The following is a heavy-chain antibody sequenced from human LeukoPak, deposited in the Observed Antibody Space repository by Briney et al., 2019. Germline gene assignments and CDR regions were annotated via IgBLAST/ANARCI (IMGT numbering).Heavy chain of an antibody. Sequence: ASVKVSCKASGYTFTSYDINWVRQATGQGLERMGWMNPNSGNTGYAQKFQGRVTITRNTSISTAYMELSSLRSEDTAVYYCATTYYYDSSGHVTFDIWGQGTMVTVSS. J-gene: IGHJ3*02. CDR3: ATTYYYDSSGHVTFDI. CDR2: MNPNSGNT. D-gene: IGHD3-22*01. CDR1: GYTFTSYD. V-gene: IGHV1-8*03.